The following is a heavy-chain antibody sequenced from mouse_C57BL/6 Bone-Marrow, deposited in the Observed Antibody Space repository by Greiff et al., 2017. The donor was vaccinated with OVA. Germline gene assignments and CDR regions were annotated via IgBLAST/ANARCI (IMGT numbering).Heavy chain of an antibody. J-gene: IGHJ2*01. V-gene: IGHV5-17*01. CDR1: GFTFSDYG. D-gene: IGHD2-2*01. Sequence: EVQVVESGGGLVKPGGSLKLSCAASGFTFSDYGMHWVRQAPEKGLEWVAYISSGSSTIYYADTVKGRFTISRDNAKNTLFLQMTSLRSEDTAMYYCSRLYYAYSSWGQGTTLTVSS. CDR3: SRLYYAYSS. CDR2: ISSGSSTI.